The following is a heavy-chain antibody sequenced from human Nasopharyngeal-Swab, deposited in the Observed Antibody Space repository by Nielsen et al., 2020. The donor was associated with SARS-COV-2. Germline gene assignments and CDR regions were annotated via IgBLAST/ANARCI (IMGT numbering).Heavy chain of an antibody. V-gene: IGHV3-48*04. CDR2: ISSSSSTI. D-gene: IGHD2-15*01. Sequence: GESLKISCAASGFTFSSYSMNWVRQAPGKGLEWGSYISSSSSTIYYADSVKGRFTISRDNAKNSLYLQMNSLRAEDTAVYYCAGGYCSGGSCYPTPPYYYYGMDVWGQGTTVTVSS. CDR3: AGGYCSGGSCYPTPPYYYYGMDV. J-gene: IGHJ6*02. CDR1: GFTFSSYS.